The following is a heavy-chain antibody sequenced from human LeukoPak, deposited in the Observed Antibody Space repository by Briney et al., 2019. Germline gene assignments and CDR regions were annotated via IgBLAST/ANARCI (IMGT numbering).Heavy chain of an antibody. CDR1: GGSMNENY. J-gene: IGHJ5*02. Sequence: SETLSLTCTVSGGSMNENYWAWIRQPPGKRLEWIGYVHSSGGTKYNPSFKSRVTVSIAMSKNQFSLNLRSVTAADTAVYYCARLADCGGHCYARPHWFDPWGQGSLVSVSS. D-gene: IGHD2-21*02. CDR2: VHSSGGT. V-gene: IGHV4-59*08. CDR3: ARLADCGGHCYARPHWFDP.